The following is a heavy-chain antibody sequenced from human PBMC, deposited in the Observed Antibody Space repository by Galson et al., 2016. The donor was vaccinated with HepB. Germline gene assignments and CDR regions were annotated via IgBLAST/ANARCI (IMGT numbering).Heavy chain of an antibody. D-gene: IGHD1-26*01. J-gene: IGHJ3*01. V-gene: IGHV3-30*04. Sequence: SLRLSCAASGFTFSNYVMHWVRQAPGKGLERVAVISHDGRSNYYADSVQGRFSISRDNPKNTVYLQMNRLRTDDGAMYYCARGEWKLPPPVAFDLWGQGTVVTVSS. CDR1: GFTFSNYV. CDR2: ISHDGRSN. CDR3: ARGEWKLPPPVAFDL.